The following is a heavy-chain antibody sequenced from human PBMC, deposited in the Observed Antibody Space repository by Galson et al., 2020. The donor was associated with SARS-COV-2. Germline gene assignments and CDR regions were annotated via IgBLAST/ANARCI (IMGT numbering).Heavy chain of an antibody. J-gene: IGHJ4*02. CDR2: IYYSGST. V-gene: IGHV4-30-4*07. CDR1: GGSISSGGYS. CDR3: ARLQLRNYFDY. Sequence: SETLSLTCAVSGGSISSGGYSWSWIRQPPGKGLEWIGYIYYSGSTYYNPSLKSRVTISVDTSKNQFSLKLSSVTAADTAVYYCARLQLRNYFDYWGQGTLVTVSS.